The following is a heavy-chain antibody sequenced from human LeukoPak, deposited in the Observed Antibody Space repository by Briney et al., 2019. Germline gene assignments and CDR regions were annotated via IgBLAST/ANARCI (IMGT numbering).Heavy chain of an antibody. CDR1: GFTFSSYG. D-gene: IGHD2-2*01. V-gene: IGHV3-33*01. Sequence: PGGSLRLSCAASGFTFSSYGMHWVRQAPGKGLEWVAVIWYDGSNKYYADSVKGRFTISRDNSKNTLYLQMNSLRAEDTAVYYCARDKYCSSTSCYVVRDYYYGMDVWGQGTTVTVSS. CDR2: IWYDGSNK. CDR3: ARDKYCSSTSCYVVRDYYYGMDV. J-gene: IGHJ6*02.